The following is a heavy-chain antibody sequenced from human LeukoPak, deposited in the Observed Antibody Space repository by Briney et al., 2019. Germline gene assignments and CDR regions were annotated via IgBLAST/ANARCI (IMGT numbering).Heavy chain of an antibody. D-gene: IGHD2-8*02. J-gene: IGHJ3*02. V-gene: IGHV4-4*07. Sequence: PSETLSLTCTVSGGPISSYYWSWIRQPAGKGLEWIGRIYTSGSTNYNPSLKSRVTMSVDTSKNQFSLKLSSVTAADTAVYYCARDRRLYCTGGVCYFDAFDIWGQGTMVTVSS. CDR1: GGPISSYY. CDR2: IYTSGST. CDR3: ARDRRLYCTGGVCYFDAFDI.